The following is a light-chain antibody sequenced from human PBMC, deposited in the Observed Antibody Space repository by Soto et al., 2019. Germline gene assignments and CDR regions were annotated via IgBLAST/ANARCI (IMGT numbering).Light chain of an antibody. CDR2: EVS. J-gene: IGLJ1*01. V-gene: IGLV2-14*01. Sequence: QSALAQPASVSGSPGQSITISCTGSSSDIGDYDYVSWYQQHPGKAPKVLISEVSNRPSGVSNRFSGSKSGNTASLTISGLQAEDEADYYCNSYATGNTRGFGTGTKVTV. CDR1: SSDIGDYDY. CDR3: NSYATGNTRG.